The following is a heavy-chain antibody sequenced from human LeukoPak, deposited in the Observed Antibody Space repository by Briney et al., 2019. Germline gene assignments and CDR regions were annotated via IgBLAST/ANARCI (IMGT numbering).Heavy chain of an antibody. D-gene: IGHD3-3*01. CDR1: GFTFSSYA. Sequence: PGGSLRLSCAASGFTFSSYAMSWVRQAPGKGLEWVSAISGSGGSTYYADSVKGRSTISRDNSKNTLYLQMNSLRAEDTAVYYCAKSGDFWSGYSDYWGQGTLVTVSS. CDR3: AKSGDFWSGYSDY. CDR2: ISGSGGST. V-gene: IGHV3-23*01. J-gene: IGHJ4*02.